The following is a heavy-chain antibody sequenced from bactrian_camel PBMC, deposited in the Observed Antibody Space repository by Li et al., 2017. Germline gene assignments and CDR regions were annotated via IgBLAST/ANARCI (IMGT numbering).Heavy chain of an antibody. V-gene: IGHV3S57*01. CDR3: AARDLRAGYCYAAFAADFGY. CDR2: TGSDGPT. J-gene: IGHJ6*01. D-gene: IGHD2*01. Sequence: VQLVESGGGLVQAGGSLRLSCAGSLGTFTKYSGYCMGWFRQLPGKEREGVACTGSDGPTTYADSVKGRFTLSEDSATKTLYLQMDNLKPEDTAMYYCAARDLRAGYCYAAFAADFGYWGQGTQVTVS. CDR1: LGTFTKYSGYC.